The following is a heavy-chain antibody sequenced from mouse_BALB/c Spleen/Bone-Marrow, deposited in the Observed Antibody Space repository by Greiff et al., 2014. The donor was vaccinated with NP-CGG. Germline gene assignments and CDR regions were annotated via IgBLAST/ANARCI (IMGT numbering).Heavy chain of an antibody. Sequence: VQLKESGAELVKPGASVKLSCTASGFNIKDTYMHWVKQRPEQGLEWVGRIDPANGNTKYDPKFQGKATITADTSSNTAYLQPSSLTSEDTAVYYCASYYYGSSTFAYWGQGTLVTVSA. D-gene: IGHD1-1*01. CDR1: GFNIKDTY. J-gene: IGHJ3*01. CDR3: ASYYYGSSTFAY. CDR2: IDPANGNT. V-gene: IGHV14-3*02.